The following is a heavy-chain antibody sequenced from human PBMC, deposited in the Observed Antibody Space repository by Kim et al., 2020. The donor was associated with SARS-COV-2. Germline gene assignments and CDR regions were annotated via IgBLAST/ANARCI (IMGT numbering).Heavy chain of an antibody. CDR2: ISHGGAT. V-gene: IGHV4-34*01. CDR1: GGSFSGYY. D-gene: IGHD5-18*01. Sequence: SETLSLTCAVYGGSFSGYYWSWIRQPPGKGLEWIGEISHGGATNYNPSLKSRVTISVDTSKNQFSLKLTSVTAADTAEYYCARGSGYSSGLDFCGQGTL. J-gene: IGHJ4*02. CDR3: ARGSGYSSGLDF.